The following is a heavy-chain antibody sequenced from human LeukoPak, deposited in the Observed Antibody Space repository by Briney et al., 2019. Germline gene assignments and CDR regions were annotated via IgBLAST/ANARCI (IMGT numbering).Heavy chain of an antibody. CDR3: AKAHLPPTTVTIDFDY. J-gene: IGHJ4*02. V-gene: IGHV3-30*04. CDR2: ISYDGSNK. D-gene: IGHD4-17*01. CDR1: GFTFSSYA. Sequence: GGSLRLSCAASGFTFSSYAMHWVRQAPGKGLEWVAVISYDGSNKYYADSVKGRFTISRDNSKNTLYLQMNSLRAEDTAVYYCAKAHLPPTTVTIDFDYWGQGTLVTVSS.